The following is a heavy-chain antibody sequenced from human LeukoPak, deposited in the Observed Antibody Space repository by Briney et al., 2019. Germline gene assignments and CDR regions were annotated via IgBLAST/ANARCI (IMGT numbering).Heavy chain of an antibody. CDR1: GYTFTSYD. D-gene: IGHD1-1*01. CDR2: INPNSGGT. J-gene: IGHJ3*02. V-gene: IGHV1-2*02. CDR3: ATPLQLERTDAFDI. Sequence: GASVKVSCKASGYTFTSYDINWVRQATGQGLEWMGWINPNSGGTNYAQKFQGRVTMTRDTSISTAYMELSRLRSDDTAVYYCATPLQLERTDAFDIWGQGTMVTVSS.